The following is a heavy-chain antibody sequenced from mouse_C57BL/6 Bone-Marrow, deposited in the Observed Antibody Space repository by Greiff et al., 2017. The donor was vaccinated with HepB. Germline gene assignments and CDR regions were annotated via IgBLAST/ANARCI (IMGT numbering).Heavy chain of an antibody. V-gene: IGHV14-4*01. CDR3: TTWSSYAMDY. J-gene: IGHJ4*01. D-gene: IGHD1-1*01. CDR1: GFNIKDDY. CDR2: IDPENGDT. Sequence: VQLQQSGAELVRPGASVKLSCTASGFNIKDDYMHWVKQRPEQGLEWIGWIDPENGDTECASKFQGKATITADTSSNTAYLQLSSLTSEDTAVYYCTTWSSYAMDYWGQGTSVTVSS.